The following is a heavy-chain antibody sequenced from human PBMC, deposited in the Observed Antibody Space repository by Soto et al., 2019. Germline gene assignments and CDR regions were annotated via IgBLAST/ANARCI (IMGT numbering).Heavy chain of an antibody. CDR3: ARSPYVSGMDV. J-gene: IGHJ6*02. CDR2: INHSGST. Sequence: PSETLSLTCAVYGGSFSGYYWSWIRQPPGKGLEWIGEINHSGSTNYNPSLKSRVTISVGTSKNQFSLKLSSVTAADTAVYYCARSPYVSGMDVWGQGTTVTVSS. CDR1: GGSFSGYY. D-gene: IGHD3-16*01. V-gene: IGHV4-34*01.